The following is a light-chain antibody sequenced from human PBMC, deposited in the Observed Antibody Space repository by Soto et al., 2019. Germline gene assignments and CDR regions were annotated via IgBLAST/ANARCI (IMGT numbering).Light chain of an antibody. J-gene: IGKJ2*02. CDR2: DAS. CDR3: QQYDDLPRT. V-gene: IGKV1-33*01. CDR1: QDIRNY. Sequence: DIPMTQSPSSLSAFVGDRVTFTCQASQDIRNYLRWYQQRPGKAPRLLIHDASNVETGVPSRFSGSGSGRHFSLTISGLQPEDTATYYCQQYDDLPRTFGQGTKLEIK.